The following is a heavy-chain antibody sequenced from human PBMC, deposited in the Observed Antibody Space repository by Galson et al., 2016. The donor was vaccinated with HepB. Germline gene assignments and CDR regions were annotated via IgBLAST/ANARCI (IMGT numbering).Heavy chain of an antibody. CDR1: GGSISSGYYY. CDR2: VYYSGST. V-gene: IGHV4-31*03. D-gene: IGHD4-17*01. J-gene: IGHJ3*01. Sequence: TLSLTCSVSGGSISSGYYYWTWIRQHPGKGLEWVGYVYYSGSTYYNPSLMSRVTISVDTPKNQFSLRLSSVTAADTAVYYCARSDYGDYGQSAFDLWGQGTMVTVSS. CDR3: ARSDYGDYGQSAFDL.